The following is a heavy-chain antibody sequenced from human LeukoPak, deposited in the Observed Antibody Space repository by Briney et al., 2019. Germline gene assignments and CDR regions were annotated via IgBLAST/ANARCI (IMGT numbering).Heavy chain of an antibody. J-gene: IGHJ4*02. CDR1: GGSFSGYY. Sequence: SETLSLTCAVYGGSFSGYYWSWIRQPPGKGLEWIGEINHSGSTNYNPSLKSRVTISVDTSKNQFSLKLGSVTAADTAVYYCARGDTAGNWGQGTLVTVSS. V-gene: IGHV4-34*01. D-gene: IGHD5-18*01. CDR2: INHSGST. CDR3: ARGDTAGN.